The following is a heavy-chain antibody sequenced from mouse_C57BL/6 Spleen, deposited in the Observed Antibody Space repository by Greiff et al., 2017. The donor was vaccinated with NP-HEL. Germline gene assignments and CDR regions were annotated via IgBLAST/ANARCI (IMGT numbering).Heavy chain of an antibody. CDR3: ARDGGLRREEDYYAMDY. J-gene: IGHJ4*01. D-gene: IGHD2-4*01. V-gene: IGHV1-78*01. CDR2: IYPRDGST. Sequence: QVQLQQSDAELVKPGASVKISCKVSGYTFTDHTIHWMKQRPEQGLEWIGYIYPRDGSTKYNEKFKGKATLTADKSSSTAYMQLNSLTSEDSAVYFCARDGGLRREEDYYAMDYWGQGTSVTVSS. CDR1: GYTFTDHT.